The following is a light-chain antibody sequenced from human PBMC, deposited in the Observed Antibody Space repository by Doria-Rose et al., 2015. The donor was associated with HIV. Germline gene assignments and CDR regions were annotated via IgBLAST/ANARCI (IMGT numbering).Light chain of an antibody. CDR3: HQYGTSWT. CDR2: DGS. CDR1: QSFSSTY. J-gene: IGKJ1*01. V-gene: IGKV3-20*01. Sequence: DIVTTRSSGTLSLSPGERATLSCRASQSFSSTYLAWYQQKPGQAPSLLIYDGSTRATGIPDRFSASGSGTDFTLTINRLEPEDFALYYCHQYGTSWTFGQGTKVEI.